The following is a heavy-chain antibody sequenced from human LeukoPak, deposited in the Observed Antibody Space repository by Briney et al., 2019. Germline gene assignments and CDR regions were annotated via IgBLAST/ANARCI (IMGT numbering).Heavy chain of an antibody. CDR1: GFTFDDYA. CDR2: ISWNSGSI. J-gene: IGHJ4*02. CDR3: AKDIRGGDYYDSSGYYSTVGLDY. D-gene: IGHD3-22*01. Sequence: GVSLRLSCAASGFTFDDYAMHWVRQAPGKGLEWASGISWNSGSIGYADSVKGRFTISRDNAKNSLYLQMNSLRAEDTALYYCAKDIRGGDYYDSSGYYSTVGLDYWGQGTLVTVSS. V-gene: IGHV3-9*01.